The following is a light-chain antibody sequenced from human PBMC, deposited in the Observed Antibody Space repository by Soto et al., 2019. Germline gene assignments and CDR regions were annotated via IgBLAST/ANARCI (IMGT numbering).Light chain of an antibody. CDR1: SSDVGDYNY. J-gene: IGLJ2*01. Sequence: QSVLTQPPSASGSPGQSVTISCTATSSDVGDYNYVSWYQQYPGKAPKLMIYEVSKRPSGVPDRFSGSKSGNTASLTVSGLQAEDAADYYCSSYAGSNNYVVFGGGTKLTVL. V-gene: IGLV2-8*01. CDR2: EVS. CDR3: SSYAGSNNYVV.